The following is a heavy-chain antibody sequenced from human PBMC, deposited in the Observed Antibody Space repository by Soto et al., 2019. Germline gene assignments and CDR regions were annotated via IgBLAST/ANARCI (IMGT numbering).Heavy chain of an antibody. Sequence: SVKVSCKASGYTFTSYYMHWVRQAPVQGLEWMGIINPSGGSTSYAQKFQGRVTMTRDTSTSTVYMELSSLRSEDTAVYYCARSRITMVRGVIYGMDVWGQGTTVTVSS. CDR1: GYTFTSYY. V-gene: IGHV1-46*01. CDR2: INPSGGST. D-gene: IGHD3-10*01. J-gene: IGHJ6*02. CDR3: ARSRITMVRGVIYGMDV.